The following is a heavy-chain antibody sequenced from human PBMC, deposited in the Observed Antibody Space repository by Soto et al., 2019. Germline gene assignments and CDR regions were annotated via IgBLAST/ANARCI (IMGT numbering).Heavy chain of an antibody. CDR2: IDPSDSYT. CDR3: ARVDIVVVPAATLGFDP. Sequence: GESLKISCKGSGYSFTSYWISWVRQMPGKGLEWMGRIDPSDSYTNYSPSFQGHVTISADKSISTAYLQWSSLKASDTAMYYCARVDIVVVPAATLGFDPWGQGTLVTVSS. CDR1: GYSFTSYW. D-gene: IGHD2-2*01. V-gene: IGHV5-10-1*01. J-gene: IGHJ5*02.